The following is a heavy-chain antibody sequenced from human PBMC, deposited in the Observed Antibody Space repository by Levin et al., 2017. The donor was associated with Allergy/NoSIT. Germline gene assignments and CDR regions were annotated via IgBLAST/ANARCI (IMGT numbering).Heavy chain of an antibody. V-gene: IGHV1-69*13. CDR1: GGTFSSYA. D-gene: IGHD5-24*01. J-gene: IGHJ4*02. CDR2: IIPIFGTA. Sequence: GASVKVSCKASGGTFSSYAISWVRQAPGQGLEWMGGIIPIFGTANYAQKFQGRVTITADESTSTAYMELSSLRSEDTAVYYCARGKGEMATTTFDYWGQGTLVTVSS. CDR3: ARGKGEMATTTFDY.